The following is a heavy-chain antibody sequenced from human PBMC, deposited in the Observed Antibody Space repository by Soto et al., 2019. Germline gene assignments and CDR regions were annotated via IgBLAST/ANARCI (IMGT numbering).Heavy chain of an antibody. Sequence: LRLSSVACGFKYDSYWMHGVWQAPGERRVWVSRINSDESSTTYADSVKGRFTISRDNAKSTLYLQMDSLRVEDTAVYYCVREGGPYCSSSSCLRPFNYWGQGTLVTVSS. J-gene: IGHJ4*02. CDR1: GFKYDSYW. D-gene: IGHD2-15*01. CDR2: INSDESST. CDR3: VREGGPYCSSSSCLRPFNY. V-gene: IGHV3-74*01.